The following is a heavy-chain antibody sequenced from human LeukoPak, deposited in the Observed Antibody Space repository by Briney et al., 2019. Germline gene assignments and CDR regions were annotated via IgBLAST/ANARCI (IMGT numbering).Heavy chain of an antibody. CDR2: IKQDGSEK. Sequence: GGSLRLSCAVSGFAFGSEAMSWVRQSPARGLEWVANIKQDGSEKYFVDSVKGRFTISRDNAKNSLYLQMNSLRAEDTAVYYCARGPRHSGSYYEAWGQGTLVTVSS. V-gene: IGHV3-7*01. D-gene: IGHD1-26*01. CDR3: ARGPRHSGSYYEA. J-gene: IGHJ4*02. CDR1: GFAFGSEA.